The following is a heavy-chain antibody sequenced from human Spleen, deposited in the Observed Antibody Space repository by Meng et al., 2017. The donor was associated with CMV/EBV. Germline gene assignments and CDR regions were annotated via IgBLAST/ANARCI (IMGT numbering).Heavy chain of an antibody. CDR1: GYTFSSYG. J-gene: IGHJ4*02. V-gene: IGHV1-18*01. CDR2: IGGYNGKT. D-gene: IGHD3-10*01. CDR3: ALRIGDFPNYFDY. Sequence: ASVKVSCKASGYTFSSYGVSWVRLAPGQGLEWMGWIGGYNGKTNYKQKFQDRVTMTIDTSTGTAYMELRSLRSDDTAVYYCALRIGDFPNYFDYWGQGTLVTVSS.